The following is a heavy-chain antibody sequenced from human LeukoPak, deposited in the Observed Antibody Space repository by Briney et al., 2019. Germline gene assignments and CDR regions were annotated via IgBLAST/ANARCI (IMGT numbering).Heavy chain of an antibody. CDR1: GFTFSSYA. J-gene: IGHJ4*02. V-gene: IGHV3-23*01. CDR2: ISGSGGST. Sequence: GGSLRLSCAASGFTFSSYAMSWVRQAPGKGLEWVSAISGSGGSTYYADSVKGRFTISRDNSKNTLYLQMNSLRAEDTAVYYCAKGGSVLLWFGELRVYWGQGTLVTVSS. CDR3: AKGGSVLLWFGELRVY. D-gene: IGHD3-10*01.